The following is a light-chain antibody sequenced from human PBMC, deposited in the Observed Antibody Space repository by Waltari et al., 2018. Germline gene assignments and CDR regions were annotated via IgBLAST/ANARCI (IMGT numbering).Light chain of an antibody. CDR3: QSADSSGSYPWV. V-gene: IGLV3-25*03. Sequence: SYELTQPPSVSVSPGQTARITCSGDALPRHYAYWYQQKPGQAPVLMISKDTERPSGIPERFSGSSSGTIATLTISGVQAEAEADYYCQSADSSGSYPWVFGGGTKLTVL. J-gene: IGLJ3*02. CDR1: ALPRHY. CDR2: KDT.